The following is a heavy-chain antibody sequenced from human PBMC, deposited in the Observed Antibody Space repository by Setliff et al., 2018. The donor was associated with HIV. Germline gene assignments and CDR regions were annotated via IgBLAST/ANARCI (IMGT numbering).Heavy chain of an antibody. CDR2: ISSSGSFT. D-gene: IGHD5-18*01. Sequence: GGSLRLSCVVSGFNFSDDYMSWIRQAPGKGLEWVSYISSSGSFTNYADSVKGRFTISRDNAKNSLYLQMNSLRAEDTAVYCCARDGSYISRGYWGQGTLVTVSS. CDR1: GFNFSDDY. CDR3: ARDGSYISRGY. J-gene: IGHJ4*02. V-gene: IGHV3-11*05.